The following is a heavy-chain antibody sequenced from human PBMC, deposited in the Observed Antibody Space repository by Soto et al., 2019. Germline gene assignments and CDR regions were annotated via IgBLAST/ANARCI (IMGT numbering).Heavy chain of an antibody. CDR3: AGVYYGGNSVNNY. Sequence: PGGSLRLSCAGSGFTFSSFAMSWVRQAPGKGLELVAATSYDGSNKYYADSVKGRFIISRDNSKNTLDLLLNTLRAEDTAVYYCAGVYYGGNSVNNYWGQGTPVTVSS. V-gene: IGHV3-30-3*01. CDR2: TSYDGSNK. J-gene: IGHJ4*02. D-gene: IGHD2-8*01. CDR1: GFTFSSFA.